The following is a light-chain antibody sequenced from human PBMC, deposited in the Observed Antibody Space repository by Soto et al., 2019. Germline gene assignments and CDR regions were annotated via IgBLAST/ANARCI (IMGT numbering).Light chain of an antibody. J-gene: IGKJ5*01. CDR2: DAS. CDR1: QSISSW. CDR3: QQYKSYPIT. V-gene: IGKV1-5*01. Sequence: DIQMTQSPSTLSASVGDRVTITCRASQSISSWLAWYQQKPGKAPKLLIYDASNLESGVPSRFSGSGSGTEFTLANSSLQPDDVATYYCQQYKSYPITFGHGTRLEIK.